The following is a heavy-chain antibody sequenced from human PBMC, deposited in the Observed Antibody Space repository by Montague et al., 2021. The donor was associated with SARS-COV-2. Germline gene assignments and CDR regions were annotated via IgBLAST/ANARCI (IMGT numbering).Heavy chain of an antibody. CDR1: GGSFSGYY. CDR3: ARRPGRVWGLDV. J-gene: IGHJ6*02. Sequence: SETLSLTCAVYGGSFSGYYWNFIRQTPGKGREWLVENSHSRTTKYNTSLKRRFNISSDTSNNQFSLTLTSVTAADTAVYFCARRPGRVWGLDVWGHGTTVTVSS. CDR2: NSHSRTT. D-gene: IGHD3-10*01. V-gene: IGHV4-34*01.